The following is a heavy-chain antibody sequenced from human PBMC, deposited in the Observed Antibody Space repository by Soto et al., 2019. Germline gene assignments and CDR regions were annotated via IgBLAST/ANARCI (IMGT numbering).Heavy chain of an antibody. D-gene: IGHD6-19*01. Sequence: SETLSLTCTVSGGSISSSSYYWGWIRQPPGKGLEWIGSIYYSGSTYYNPSLKSRVTISVDTSKNQFSLKLSSVTAADTAVYYCARGYSSGCFDYWGQGTLVTVSS. CDR1: GGSISSSSYY. CDR3: ARGYSSGCFDY. V-gene: IGHV4-39*01. J-gene: IGHJ4*02. CDR2: IYYSGST.